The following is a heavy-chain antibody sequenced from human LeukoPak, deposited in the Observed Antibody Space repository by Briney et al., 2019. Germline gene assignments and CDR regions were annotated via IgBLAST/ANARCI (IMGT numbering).Heavy chain of an antibody. CDR2: VTGSTTTK. J-gene: IGHJ6*02. V-gene: IGHV3-48*02. Sequence: GETLRLSCVASGFSFSSYSMNWVRQAPGKGLEWVSSVTGSTTTKYYADSVKGRFTISRDNAKNSLYLQMNSLRDEDTAVYYCAMEGYCSGGSCYSNTFSYYYYGMDVWGQGTTVTVSS. CDR3: AMEGYCSGGSCYSNTFSYYYYGMDV. D-gene: IGHD2-15*01. CDR1: GFSFSSYS.